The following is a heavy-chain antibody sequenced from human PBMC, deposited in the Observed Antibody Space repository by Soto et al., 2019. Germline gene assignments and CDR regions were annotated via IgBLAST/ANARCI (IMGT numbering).Heavy chain of an antibody. CDR2: IVPMLDLS. D-gene: IGHD5-12*01. CDR3: ARGKEWLRMNH. Sequence: QVQLVQSGAEVKKTGSSVKVSCRASGDTFSSFTFSWVRQAPGQGLEWMGRIVPMLDLSNNAQKFHGRVTITADKSTSTVYMQLTNLTSDDTAVYYCARGKEWLRMNHWGQGTLVAVSS. J-gene: IGHJ4*01. V-gene: IGHV1-69*02. CDR1: GDTFSSFT.